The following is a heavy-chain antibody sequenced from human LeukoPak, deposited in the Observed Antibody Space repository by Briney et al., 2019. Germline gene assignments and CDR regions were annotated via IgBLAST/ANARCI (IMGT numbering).Heavy chain of an antibody. CDR3: ASAITYYYGSGSPDY. D-gene: IGHD3-10*01. V-gene: IGHV3-21*01. J-gene: IGHJ4*02. Sequence: PGGSLRLSCAASGFTFSSYSMNWVRQASGKGLEWVSSISSSSSYIYYADSVKGRFTISRDNAKNSLYLQMNSLRAEDTAVYYCASAITYYYGSGSPDYWGQGTLVTVSS. CDR1: GFTFSSYS. CDR2: ISSSSSYI.